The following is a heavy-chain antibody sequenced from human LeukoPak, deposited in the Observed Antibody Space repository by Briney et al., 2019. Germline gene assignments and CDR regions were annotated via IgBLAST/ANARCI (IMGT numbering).Heavy chain of an antibody. V-gene: IGHV3-23*01. D-gene: IGHD3-3*01. CDR3: AKDRTAYSDFWSGYN. CDR1: GFTFSSYS. J-gene: IGHJ4*02. CDR2: ISGSGGST. Sequence: GGSLRLSCAASGFTFSSYSLSWVRQAPGKGLEWVSAISGSGGSTYYADSVKGRFTVSRKNSKNTLYLKMNSLRAEDTPVSYCAKDRTAYSDFWSGYNWGQGTLVTVSS.